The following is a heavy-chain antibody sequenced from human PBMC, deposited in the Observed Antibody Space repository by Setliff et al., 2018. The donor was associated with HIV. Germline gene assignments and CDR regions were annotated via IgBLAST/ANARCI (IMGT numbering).Heavy chain of an antibody. J-gene: IGHJ6*02. CDR2: IWYDGSNK. D-gene: IGHD2-2*01. CDR1: GFTFSSYG. Sequence: LRLSCAASGFTFSSYGMHWVRQAPGKGLEWVAVIWYDGSNKYYADSVKGRFTIASDNSKDTLYLQMNSLRAEDTAVYYCAKGRYCSSTSCPPADWGQGTTVTVSS. V-gene: IGHV3-33*06. CDR3: AKGRYCSSTSCPPAD.